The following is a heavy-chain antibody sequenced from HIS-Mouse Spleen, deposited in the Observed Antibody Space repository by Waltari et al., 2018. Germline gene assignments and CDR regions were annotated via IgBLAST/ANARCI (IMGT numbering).Heavy chain of an antibody. D-gene: IGHD6-13*01. V-gene: IGHV4-59*08. J-gene: IGHJ3*02. CDR3: AAPGYSSSWYAFDI. Sequence: QVQLQESGPGLVKPSETLSLTCTVSGGSISSYYWSWIRQPPGKGLEWIGYIYYSGSTNHTPTLKSRVTISVDTSKTQFSLKLSSVTAADTAVYYCAAPGYSSSWYAFDIWGQGTMVTVSS. CDR1: GGSISSYY. CDR2: IYYSGST.